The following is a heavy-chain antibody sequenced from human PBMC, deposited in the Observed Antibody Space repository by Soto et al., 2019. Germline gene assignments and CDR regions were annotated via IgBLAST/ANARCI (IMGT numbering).Heavy chain of an antibody. Sequence: GGSLRLSCAASGFPFSDSYKSWIRQAPGKGLEWISYITISGNTVYYADSLKGRFTISRDNAKNSLYLQMNRLRAEDTAVYYCARVSWREKYGMDVWGQGTTVTVSS. V-gene: IGHV3-11*01. CDR1: GFPFSDSY. J-gene: IGHJ6*02. CDR2: ITISGNTV. CDR3: ARVSWREKYGMDV.